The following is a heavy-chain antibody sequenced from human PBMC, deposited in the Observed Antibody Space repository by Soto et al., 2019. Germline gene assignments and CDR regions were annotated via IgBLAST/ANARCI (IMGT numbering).Heavy chain of an antibody. CDR1: GGSISSSSYY. V-gene: IGHV4-39*01. CDR3: AYYGAGSYHYYYYYYMDV. CDR2: IYYSGST. J-gene: IGHJ6*03. Sequence: PSETLSLTCTVSGGSISSSSYYWGWIRQPPGKGLEWIGSIYYSGSTYYNPSLKSRVTISVDTSKNQFSLKLSSVTAADTAVYYCAYYGAGSYHYYYYYYMDVWGKGTTVTVSS. D-gene: IGHD3-10*01.